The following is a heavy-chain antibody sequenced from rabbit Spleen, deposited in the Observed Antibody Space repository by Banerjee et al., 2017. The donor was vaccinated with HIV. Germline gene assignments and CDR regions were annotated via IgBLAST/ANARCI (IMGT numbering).Heavy chain of an antibody. CDR1: GFDFSSYG. V-gene: IGHV1S47*01. CDR2: IDPVFGIT. D-gene: IGHD2-1*01. J-gene: IGHJ4*01. Sequence: QEQLVESGGGLVQPGGSLKLSCKASGFDFSSYGVSWVRQAPGKGLEWIGYIDPVFGITYYANWVNGRFSISSHNAQNTLFLRLNSLTAADTATYFCARGSATMTMVIIGFYLSLWGQGTLVTVS. CDR3: ARGSATMTMVIIGFYLSL.